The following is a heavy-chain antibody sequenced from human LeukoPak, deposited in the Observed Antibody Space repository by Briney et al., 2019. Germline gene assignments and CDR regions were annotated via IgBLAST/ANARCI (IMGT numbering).Heavy chain of an antibody. CDR3: AKDRSITMIVVVTFAEYFQH. D-gene: IGHD3-22*01. CDR1: GFTVSSNY. J-gene: IGHJ1*01. Sequence: GGSLRLSCAASGFTVSSNYMSWVRQAPGKGLEWVSVIYSGGSTYYADSVKGRFTISRDNSKNTLYLQMNSLRAEDTAVYYCAKDRSITMIVVVTFAEYFQHWGQGTLVTVSS. CDR2: IYSGGST. V-gene: IGHV3-66*01.